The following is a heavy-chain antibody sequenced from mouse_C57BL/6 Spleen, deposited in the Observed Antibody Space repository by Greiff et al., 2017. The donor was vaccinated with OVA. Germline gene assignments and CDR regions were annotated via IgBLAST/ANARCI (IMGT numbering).Heavy chain of an antibody. CDR3: VRENYYDYDVGYFDV. CDR1: GFTFNTYA. D-gene: IGHD2-4*01. V-gene: IGHV10-3*01. Sequence: EVQLMESGGGLVQPKGSLKLSCAASGFTFNTYAMHWVRQAPGQGLACVARIRSKSSNDATYYADSVKDRFTISRDDSQSMLYLQMNNLKTEDTAMYYCVRENYYDYDVGYFDVWGTGATVTVSS. CDR2: IRSKSSNDAT. J-gene: IGHJ1*03.